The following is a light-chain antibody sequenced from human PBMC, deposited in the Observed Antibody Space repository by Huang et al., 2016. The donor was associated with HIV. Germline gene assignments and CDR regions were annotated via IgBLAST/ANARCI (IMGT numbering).Light chain of an antibody. CDR1: QSVSSN. Sequence: IVMTQSPATLSVSPGERATLSCRASQSVSSNLAWYQQKTGQAPRLLIYGASTRAAGIPARFSGSGSGTEFTLTISSLQSEDFAVYYCQQYNNWPPGTFGPGTKVDIK. CDR2: GAS. V-gene: IGKV3-15*01. CDR3: QQYNNWPPGT. J-gene: IGKJ3*01.